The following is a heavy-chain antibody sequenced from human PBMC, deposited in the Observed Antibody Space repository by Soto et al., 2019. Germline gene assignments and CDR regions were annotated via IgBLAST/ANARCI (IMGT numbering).Heavy chain of an antibody. CDR3: TKDDGYKDYTYYHQFGMDV. Sequence: GGSLRLSCAASGFTFSGYYMHWVRQAPGKGLEWVAVISYDGSTEYYADSVKGRFTISRDNSANRLFLQMNSLRPEDTAVYYCTKDDGYKDYTYYHQFGMDVWGQGTSVTVSS. CDR2: ISYDGSTE. CDR1: GFTFSGYY. V-gene: IGHV3-30*18. D-gene: IGHD4-4*01. J-gene: IGHJ6*02.